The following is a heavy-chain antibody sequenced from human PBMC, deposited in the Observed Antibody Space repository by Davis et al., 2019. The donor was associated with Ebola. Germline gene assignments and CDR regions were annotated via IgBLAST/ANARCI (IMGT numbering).Heavy chain of an antibody. D-gene: IGHD6-6*01. CDR2: INTNTGNP. J-gene: IGHJ4*02. V-gene: IGHV7-4-1*02. Sequence: ASVKVSCKASGYSFTSYDINWVRQAPGQGLEWMGWINTNTGNPTYAQGFTGRFVFSLDTSVSTAYLQISSLKAEDTAVYYCARDGEYSSSSGLYNFDYWGQGTLVTVSS. CDR1: GYSFTSYD. CDR3: ARDGEYSSSSGLYNFDY.